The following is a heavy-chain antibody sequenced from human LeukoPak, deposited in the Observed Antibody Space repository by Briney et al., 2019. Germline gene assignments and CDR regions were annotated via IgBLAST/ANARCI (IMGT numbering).Heavy chain of an antibody. Sequence: GGSLRLSCAASGFAVNSQDMNWIRQAPGKGLEWVALIYISGITKCADSVQDRFTISRDSSKNTLDLQMSSLRAEDTAIYYCARRNPPYCGQGTLVTVSS. J-gene: IGHJ4*02. V-gene: IGHV3-66*04. CDR2: IYISGIT. CDR3: ARRNPPY. CDR1: GFAVNSQD.